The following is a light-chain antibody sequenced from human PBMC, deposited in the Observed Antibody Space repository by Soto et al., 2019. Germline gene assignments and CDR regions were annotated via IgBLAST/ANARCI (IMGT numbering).Light chain of an antibody. CDR2: EDK. CDR3: AAWDSTLSAVK. J-gene: IGLJ2*01. Sequence: QSVLTQPPSVSAAPGQKVTISCSGSSSNIAKNYVSWYQQFPGAAPKLLICEDKKRPSGIPDRFSGSKSGTSATLGIAGLQTGDEADYYCAAWDSTLSAVKFGGGTKVTVL. V-gene: IGLV1-51*02. CDR1: SSNIAKNY.